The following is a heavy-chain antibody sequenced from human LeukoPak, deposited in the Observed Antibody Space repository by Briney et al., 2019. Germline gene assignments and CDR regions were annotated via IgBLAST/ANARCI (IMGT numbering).Heavy chain of an antibody. J-gene: IGHJ3*02. D-gene: IGHD3-3*01. CDR1: GGSFSGYY. CDR3: ARGPLEWLLSDAFDI. Sequence: SETLSLTCAVYGGSFSGYYWSWIRQPPGKGLEWIGEINHSGSTNYNPSLKSRVTISVDTSKSQFSLKLSSVTAADTAVYYCARGPLEWLLSDAFDIWGQGTMVTVSS. CDR2: INHSGST. V-gene: IGHV4-34*01.